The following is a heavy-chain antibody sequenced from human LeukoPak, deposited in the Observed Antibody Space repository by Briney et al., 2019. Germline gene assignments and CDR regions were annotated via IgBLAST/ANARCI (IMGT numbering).Heavy chain of an antibody. CDR2: ISTSSSYI. Sequence: SGGSLRLSCAASGFTFNRYNMNWVRRAPGKGLEWVSSISTSSSYIYYADSVRGRFTISRDNAKNSLYLQMNSLRAEDTAVYYCARVRKYSGYYSWYFDLWGRGTLVTVSS. V-gene: IGHV3-21*01. J-gene: IGHJ2*01. D-gene: IGHD5-12*01. CDR3: ARVRKYSGYYSWYFDL. CDR1: GFTFNRYN.